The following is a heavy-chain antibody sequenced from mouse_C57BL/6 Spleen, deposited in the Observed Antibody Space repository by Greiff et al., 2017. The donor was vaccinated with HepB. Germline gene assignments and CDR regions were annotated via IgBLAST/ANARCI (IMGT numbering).Heavy chain of an antibody. CDR3: TTSASTVVDWYFDV. CDR1: GFNIKDDY. D-gene: IGHD1-1*01. V-gene: IGHV14-4*01. Sequence: VQLQQSGAELVRPGASVKLSCTASGFNIKDDYMHWVKQRPEQGLEWIGWIDPENGDTEYASKFQGKATITADTSSNTAYLQLSSLTSEDTAVYYCTTSASTVVDWYFDVWGTGTTVTVSS. CDR2: IDPENGDT. J-gene: IGHJ1*03.